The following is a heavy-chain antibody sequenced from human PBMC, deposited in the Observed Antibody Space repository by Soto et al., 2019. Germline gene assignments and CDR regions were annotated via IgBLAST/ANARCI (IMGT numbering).Heavy chain of an antibody. Sequence: SETLSLTCTVSGGSISSYYWSWIRQPPGKGLEWIGYIYYSGSPNYNPSLKSRVTISVDTSKNQFSLKLSSVTAADTAVYYCARAPRGNYGYPSYFDYWGQGTLVTVSS. V-gene: IGHV4-59*01. CDR1: GGSISSYY. CDR3: ARAPRGNYGYPSYFDY. CDR2: IYYSGSP. J-gene: IGHJ4*02. D-gene: IGHD3-10*01.